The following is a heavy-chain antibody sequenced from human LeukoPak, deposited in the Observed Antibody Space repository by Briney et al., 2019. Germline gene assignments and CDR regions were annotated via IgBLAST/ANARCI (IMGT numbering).Heavy chain of an antibody. CDR1: GGTFSSYA. CDR2: IIPIFGTA. J-gene: IGHJ4*02. Sequence: ASVKVSCKASGGTFSSYAISWVRQAPGQGLEWMGGIIPIFGTANYAQKFQGRVTITADESTSTAYMEVSSLRSEDTAVYYCARVSRTSMVRGIITFDYWGRGTLVTVSS. V-gene: IGHV1-69*01. D-gene: IGHD3-10*01. CDR3: ARVSRTSMVRGIITFDY.